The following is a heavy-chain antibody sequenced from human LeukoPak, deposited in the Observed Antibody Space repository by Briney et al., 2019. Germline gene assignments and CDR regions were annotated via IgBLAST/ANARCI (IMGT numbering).Heavy chain of an antibody. J-gene: IGHJ4*02. D-gene: IGHD3-22*01. V-gene: IGHV3-30-3*01. Sequence: GGSLRLSCAASGFTFSSYAMHWVRRAPGKGLEWVAVISYDGSNKYYADSVKGRFTISRDNSKNTLYLQMNSLRAEDTAVYYCARENYDSSGYYYSGFGYWGQGTLVTVSS. CDR3: ARENYDSSGYYYSGFGY. CDR1: GFTFSSYA. CDR2: ISYDGSNK.